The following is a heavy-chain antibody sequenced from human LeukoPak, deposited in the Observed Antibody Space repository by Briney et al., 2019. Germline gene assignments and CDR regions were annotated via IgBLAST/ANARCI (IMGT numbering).Heavy chain of an antibody. CDR1: GFPVSSNY. V-gene: IGHV3-53*01. J-gene: IGHJ4*02. CDR2: IYSGGST. CDR3: ARELRAGFDY. Sequence: GGSLRLACAAPGFPVSSNYMGWVRQAPGKGLEWDSAIYSGGSTYYEDSVKGRFTISRDNSKNPLYLQMNCLRAEDTAVYYRARELRAGFDYWGQGTLVTASS. D-gene: IGHD4-17*01.